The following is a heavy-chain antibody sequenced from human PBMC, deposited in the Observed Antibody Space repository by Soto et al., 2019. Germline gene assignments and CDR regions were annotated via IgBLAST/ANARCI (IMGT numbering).Heavy chain of an antibody. CDR3: VTGFR. CDR1: GFSFSSFA. CDR2: ISGSADST. Sequence: GGSLRLSCAASGFSFSSFAMNWVRQAPGKGLEWVSIISGSADSTFYADSVKGRFTISRDNSKSTLYLQINSLRAEDTAVYYCVTGFRWGQGTLVTVSS. V-gene: IGHV3-23*01. J-gene: IGHJ4*02.